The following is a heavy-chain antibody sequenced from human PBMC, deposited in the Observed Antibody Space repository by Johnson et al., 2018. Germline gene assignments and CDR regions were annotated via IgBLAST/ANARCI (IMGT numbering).Heavy chain of an antibody. CDR1: GGSISSYY. D-gene: IGHD2-2*01. CDR3: AGEKATGEVVPAATHYYYYYMDV. Sequence: QVQLQESGPGLVKPSETLSLTCSVSGGSISSYYWSWVRQPPGKGLEWIGYIYHSGSTDYNPSLKSRVTISIDTSRNQFSLKLNSVTAADAAVYYWAGEKATGEVVPAATHYYYYYMDVWGKGTTVTVSS. J-gene: IGHJ6*03. CDR2: IYHSGST. V-gene: IGHV4-59*01.